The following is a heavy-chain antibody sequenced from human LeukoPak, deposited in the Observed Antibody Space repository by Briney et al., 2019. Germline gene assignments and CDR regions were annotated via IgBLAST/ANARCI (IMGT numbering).Heavy chain of an antibody. CDR2: IYTGGST. CDR1: GFTVSSNY. V-gene: IGHV3-66*01. J-gene: IGHJ4*02. CDR3: AKDLPQLLWFGELGVGY. D-gene: IGHD3-10*01. Sequence: GGSLRLSCAASGFTVSSNYMSWVRQAPGKGLEWVSAIYTGGSTYYAGSVKGRFTISRDNSKNTLYLQMNSLRAEDTAVYYCAKDLPQLLWFGELGVGYWGQGTLVTVSS.